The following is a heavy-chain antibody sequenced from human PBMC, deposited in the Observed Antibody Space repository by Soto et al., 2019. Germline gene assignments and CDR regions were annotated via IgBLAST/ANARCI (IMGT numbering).Heavy chain of an antibody. V-gene: IGHV1-8*01. CDR1: GYTFTSYD. Sequence: QVQLVQSGAEVKKPGASVKVSCKASGYTFTSYDINWVRQATGQGLEWMGWMNPNSGNTGYAQKFQGRVTMTRNTSISTAYMELSSLRSEDTAVYYCARGHSSSWFPYYYYYGKDVWGQGTTVTVSS. D-gene: IGHD6-13*01. CDR2: MNPNSGNT. J-gene: IGHJ6*02. CDR3: ARGHSSSWFPYYYYYGKDV.